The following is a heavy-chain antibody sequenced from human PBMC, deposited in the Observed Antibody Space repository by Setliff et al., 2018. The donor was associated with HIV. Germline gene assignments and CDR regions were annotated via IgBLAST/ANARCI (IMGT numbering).Heavy chain of an antibody. CDR2: ISAYNGNT. CDR3: ARVWEWNYDLGY. CDR1: GYTFTSYG. J-gene: IGHJ6*02. V-gene: IGHV1-18*01. D-gene: IGHD1-26*01. Sequence: ASVKVSCKASGYTFTSYGISWVRQAPGQGLEWMGWISAYNGNTNYAQKLQGRVTMTRDTSSSTAYMELRSLRSDDTAVYYCARVWEWNYDLGYWGQGTTVTVSS.